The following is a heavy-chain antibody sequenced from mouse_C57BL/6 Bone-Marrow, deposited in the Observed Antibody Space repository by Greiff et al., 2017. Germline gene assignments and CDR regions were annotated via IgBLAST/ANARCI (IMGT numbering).Heavy chain of an antibody. CDR1: GYTFTSYW. J-gene: IGHJ2*01. D-gene: IGHD2-2*01. Sequence: QVQLQQSGAELVKPGASVKMSCKASGYTFTSYWITWVKQRPGQGLEWIGDIYPGSGSTNYNEKFKSKATLTVDTSSSTAYMQLSSLTSEDSAVYYCARWGLRPYYFDYWGQGTTLTVSS. CDR3: ARWGLRPYYFDY. V-gene: IGHV1-55*01. CDR2: IYPGSGST.